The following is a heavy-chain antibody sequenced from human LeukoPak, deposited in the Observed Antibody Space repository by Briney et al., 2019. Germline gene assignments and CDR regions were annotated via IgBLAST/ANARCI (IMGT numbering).Heavy chain of an antibody. CDR2: ISYDGSNK. V-gene: IGHV3-30*18. D-gene: IGHD5-18*01. CDR1: GFTFSSYG. J-gene: IGHJ4*02. CDR3: AKDKFSAAMVFYFDY. Sequence: PGGSLRLSCAASGFTFSSYGMHWVRQAPGKGLEGGAVISYDGSNKYYADSVKGRFTISRDNSKNTLYLQMNSLRAEDTAVYYCAKDKFSAAMVFYFDYWGQGTLVTVSS.